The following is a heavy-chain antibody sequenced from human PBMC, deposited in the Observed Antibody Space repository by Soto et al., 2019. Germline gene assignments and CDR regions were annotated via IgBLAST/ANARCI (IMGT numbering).Heavy chain of an antibody. J-gene: IGHJ6*02. CDR1: GGSVSSGGYY. D-gene: IGHD3-10*01. Sequence: NPSETLSLTCTVSGGSVSSGGYYWSWIRQHPGKGLEWIGYIYYSGSTYYSPSLKSRVTISLDTSKNQFSLKVSSVTAADTAVYYCARARGAYYYYAVDVWGQGTTVTVSS. CDR2: IYYSGST. V-gene: IGHV4-31*03. CDR3: ARARGAYYYYAVDV.